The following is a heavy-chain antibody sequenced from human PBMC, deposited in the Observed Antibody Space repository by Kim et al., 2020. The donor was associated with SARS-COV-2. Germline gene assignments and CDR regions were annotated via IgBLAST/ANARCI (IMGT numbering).Heavy chain of an antibody. CDR1: GFTVSSNF. CDR2: IYSGGNT. CDR3: ARLYDSSGYYPPLFWY. V-gene: IGHV3-53*01. J-gene: IGHJ4*02. D-gene: IGHD3-22*01. Sequence: GGSLRLSCAASGFTVSSNFMSWVRQAPGKGLEWVSVIYSGGNTYYADSVKGRFTISRDNSKNTLYLQMNNLRAEDTAVYYCARLYDSSGYYPPLFWYWGQGTLVTVSS.